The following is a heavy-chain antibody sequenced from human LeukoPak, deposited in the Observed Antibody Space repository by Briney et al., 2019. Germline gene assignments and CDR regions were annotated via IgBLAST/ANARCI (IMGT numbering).Heavy chain of an antibody. CDR1: DGSLGAHY. V-gene: IGHV4-34*01. Sequence: SETLSLTCAVYDGSLGAHYWSWIRQPPGKGLEWIGVIDHSGSTNYNPSLKSRVTISVATSKNQFSLKLNSVTAADTAVYYCAREASGSPDYFDSWGQGSLVTVSS. CDR2: IDHSGST. CDR3: AREASGSPDYFDS. D-gene: IGHD1-26*01. J-gene: IGHJ4*02.